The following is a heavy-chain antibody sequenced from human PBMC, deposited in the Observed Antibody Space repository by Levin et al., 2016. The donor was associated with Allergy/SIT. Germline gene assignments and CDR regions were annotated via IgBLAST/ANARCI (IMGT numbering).Heavy chain of an antibody. D-gene: IGHD7-27*01. CDR3: TRENWGSGYFDL. Sequence: SETLSLTCTVSGASVSRDNYYWSWIRQAPGRGLEWIGYIHYSGSTNYNPSLRSRVTISIDTSSNQFSLRLSSVTAADTAVYYCTRENWGSGYFDLWGRGTLVTVSS. J-gene: IGHJ2*01. CDR2: IHYSGST. V-gene: IGHV4-61*01. CDR1: GASVSRDNYY.